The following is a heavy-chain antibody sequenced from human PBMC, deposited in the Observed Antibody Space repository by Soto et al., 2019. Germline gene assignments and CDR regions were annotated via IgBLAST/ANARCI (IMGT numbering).Heavy chain of an antibody. J-gene: IGHJ4*02. V-gene: IGHV1-69*04. CDR1: GDTFTTYP. D-gene: IGHD3-10*01. CDR3: ARDGYDYGSGSFLAT. CDR2: IVPILGVP. Sequence: QVQLVQSGAEVKKPGSSVKISCKASGDTFTTYPITWVRQAPGQGLEWMGRIVPILGVPNSAQKFQGRLTVIADKTTTTAYMELSSLTTTDTAFYYCARDGYDYGSGSFLATWGQGTLVIVSS.